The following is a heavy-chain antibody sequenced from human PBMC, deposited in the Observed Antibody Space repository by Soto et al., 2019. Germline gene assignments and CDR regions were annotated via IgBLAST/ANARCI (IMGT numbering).Heavy chain of an antibody. J-gene: IGHJ6*02. Sequence: PGESLKISCKGSGYSFTSYWISWVRQMPGKGLEWMGRIDPSDSYTNYSPSFQGHVTISADKSIGTAYLQWSSLKASDTAMYYCARMRRRKGDYYYYGMDVWGQGTTATVPS. V-gene: IGHV5-10-1*01. CDR2: IDPSDSYT. D-gene: IGHD3-16*01. CDR3: ARMRRRKGDYYYYGMDV. CDR1: GYSFTSYW.